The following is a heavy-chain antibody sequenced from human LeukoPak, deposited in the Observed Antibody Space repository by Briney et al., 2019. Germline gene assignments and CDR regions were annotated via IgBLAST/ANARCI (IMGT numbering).Heavy chain of an antibody. J-gene: IGHJ4*02. V-gene: IGHV1-2*02. CDR3: AASPDYYDSSGYSYYFDY. D-gene: IGHD3-22*01. Sequence: ASVTVSYKASGYTFIGYYIYWVRQAPGQGLEWMGWINPNSGGTNYAQKFQERVTITRDMSTSTAYMELSSLRSEDTAVYYCAASPDYYDSSGYSYYFDYWGQGTLVTVSS. CDR2: INPNSGGT. CDR1: GYTFIGYY.